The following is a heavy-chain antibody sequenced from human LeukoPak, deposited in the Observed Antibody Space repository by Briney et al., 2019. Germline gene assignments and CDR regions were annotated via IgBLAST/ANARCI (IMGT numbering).Heavy chain of an antibody. CDR3: ARHQLYNDSPLVD. V-gene: IGHV4-59*08. CDR2: FYESGGA. J-gene: IGHJ4*02. Sequence: SETLSLTCTGSGGSISSYHWSWIRQPPGKGLEWIGDFYESGGANYNPSLKSRVTISFDTFKNQFSLKLTSVTAADTAVYYCARHQLYNDSPLVDWGQGTLVTVSS. D-gene: IGHD2-21*01. CDR1: GGSISSYH.